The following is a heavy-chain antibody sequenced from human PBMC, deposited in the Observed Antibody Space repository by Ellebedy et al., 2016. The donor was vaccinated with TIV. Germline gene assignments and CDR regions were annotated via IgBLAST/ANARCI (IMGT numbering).Heavy chain of an antibody. CDR2: INPNNGDT. V-gene: IGHV1-2*02. Sequence: AASVKVSCKASGYIFTGYYIHWVRQAPGQGLEWMAWINPNNGDTAFAQSLRGRVTLTTDTSISTAYMELSTLTSDDTTAYYCVRDLTNPLKGDYWGQGTLVTVSS. J-gene: IGHJ4*02. D-gene: IGHD2-8*01. CDR1: GYIFTGYY. CDR3: VRDLTNPLKGDY.